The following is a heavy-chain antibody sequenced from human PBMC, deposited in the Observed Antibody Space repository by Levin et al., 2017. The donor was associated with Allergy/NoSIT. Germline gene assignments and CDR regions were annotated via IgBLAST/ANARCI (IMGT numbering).Heavy chain of an antibody. V-gene: IGHV4-31*02. Sequence: MPSETLSLTCTVSGASISRGEFYWSWIRQLPGKGLEWIGFIYNRGGAYYNPSLKSRLFMSMDTSKNQFSLRLSSVTVADTAIYYCARDECAWFGECYGMDVWGQGTTVTVSS. D-gene: IGHD3-10*01. CDR3: ARDECAWFGECYGMDV. CDR2: IYNRGGA. J-gene: IGHJ6*02. CDR1: GASISRGEFY.